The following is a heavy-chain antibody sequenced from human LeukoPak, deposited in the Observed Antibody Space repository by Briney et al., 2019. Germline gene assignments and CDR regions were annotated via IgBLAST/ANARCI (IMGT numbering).Heavy chain of an antibody. J-gene: IGHJ4*02. D-gene: IGHD6-13*01. CDR1: VFTFSSYA. V-gene: IGHV3-23*01. CDR3: ARPKQQMVPSYEY. CDR2: ISGSGGST. Sequence: PGGSLRLSCAASVFTFSSYAMSWVRQAPGKGLEWVSAISGSGGSTYYADSVKGRFTISRDNSKNTLYLQMDSLRAEDTALYYCARPKQQMVPSYEYWGQGTLVTVSS.